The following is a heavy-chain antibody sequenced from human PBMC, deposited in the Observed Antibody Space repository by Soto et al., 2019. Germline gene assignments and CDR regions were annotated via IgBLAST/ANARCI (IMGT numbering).Heavy chain of an antibody. J-gene: IGHJ4*02. D-gene: IGHD4-17*01. CDR1: GGSVDSGNHY. CDR2: IYYGEST. CDR3: ARDMGSAMTTRIFDH. V-gene: IGHV4-30-4*01. Sequence: QVLVQESGPGLVKPSQTLTLSCIVSGGSVDSGNHYWNWIRQPPGKGLEWIGYIYYGESTYYNPPLKSRATISVDTSQSRFSLRLTSVTAADTAVYYCARDMGSAMTTRIFDHWGQGTLVTVSS.